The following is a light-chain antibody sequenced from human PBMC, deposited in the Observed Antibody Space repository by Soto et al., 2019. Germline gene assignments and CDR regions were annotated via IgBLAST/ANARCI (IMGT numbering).Light chain of an antibody. CDR1: QSISTY. CDR3: KQIYSTPPT. CDR2: AAS. J-gene: IGKJ1*01. Sequence: DIQMTQSPSSLSASIGDRVTITCRASQSISTYLNWYQHKPGKAPKLLIYAASSLQSGVPSRFSGSGSGKEFTLTINNTQPEDFATDDCKQIYSTPPTFGQGTKVEIK. V-gene: IGKV1-39*01.